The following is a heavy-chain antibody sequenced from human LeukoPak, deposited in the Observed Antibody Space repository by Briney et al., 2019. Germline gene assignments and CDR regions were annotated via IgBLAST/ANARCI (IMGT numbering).Heavy chain of an antibody. V-gene: IGHV6-1*01. CDR3: ARFPIIAVAAQRRYYYYGMDV. CDR1: GDSVSSNSAA. Sequence: SQTLSLTCAISGDSVSSNSAAWNWSRQSPSRGLEWLGRTYYRSKWYNDYAVSVKSRITINQDTSKNQFSLQLNSVTPEDTAVYYCARFPIIAVAAQRRYYYYGMDVWGQGTTVTVSS. J-gene: IGHJ6*02. CDR2: TYYRSKWYN. D-gene: IGHD6-19*01.